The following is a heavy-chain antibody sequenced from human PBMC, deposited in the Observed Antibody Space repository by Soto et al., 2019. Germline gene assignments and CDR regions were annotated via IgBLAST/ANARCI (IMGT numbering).Heavy chain of an antibody. CDR3: AKSPDYGMDV. CDR2: GSDNGGRT. CDR1: GFTFSNYG. V-gene: IGHV3-23*01. Sequence: GGSLRLSSEASGFTFSNYGMSWVRQAPGKGLEWVSAGSDNGGRTRYAYSVKGRFTITRDNADNSLYLQRNSLRVEDTAVYYCAKSPDYGMDVWGQGTTVPVSS. J-gene: IGHJ6*02.